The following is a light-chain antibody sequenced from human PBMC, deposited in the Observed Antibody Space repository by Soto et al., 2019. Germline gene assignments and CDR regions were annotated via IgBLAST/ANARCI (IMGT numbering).Light chain of an antibody. Sequence: ETVLTQSPATLSLSPGERATLSCRARQRIGSYLVWYQQKPGQAPRLLIYGASKRAPGIPARFGGSGSGTDFTLTISSLEAEDFAVYYCQQRSNSPFTFGPGTKVDLK. CDR2: GAS. CDR3: QQRSNSPFT. CDR1: QRIGSY. J-gene: IGKJ3*01. V-gene: IGKV3-11*01.